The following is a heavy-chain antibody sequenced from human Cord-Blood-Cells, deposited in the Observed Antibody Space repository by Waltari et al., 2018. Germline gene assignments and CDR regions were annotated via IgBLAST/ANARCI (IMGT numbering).Heavy chain of an antibody. J-gene: IGHJ3*02. Sequence: QLQLQESGPGLVKPSETLSLTCTVSGGSISSSSYYWGWIRQPPGKGLEWIGSIYYGGSTYYNPSLKSRVTISVDTSKNQFSLKLSSVTAADTAVYYCARPNWGAFDIWGQGTMVTVSS. CDR2: IYYGGST. D-gene: IGHD7-27*01. V-gene: IGHV4-39*01. CDR1: GGSISSSSYY. CDR3: ARPNWGAFDI.